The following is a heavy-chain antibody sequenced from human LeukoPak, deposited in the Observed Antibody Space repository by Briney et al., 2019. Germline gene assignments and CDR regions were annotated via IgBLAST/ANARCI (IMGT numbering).Heavy chain of an antibody. V-gene: IGHV4-38-2*01. CDR3: STITISGNVWSFSDLRIDF. D-gene: IGHD6-19*01. CDR1: GYSISSGDY. J-gene: IGHJ4*02. CDR2: MYHSGST. Sequence: SETLSLTCAVSGYSISSGDYWGWIRQPPGKGLEWIGIMYHSGSTYYNPSLKSRVSISLDTSKNQVSLNLTSVTAADTAVYYCSTITISGNVWSFSDLRIDFWGQGTLVTVSS.